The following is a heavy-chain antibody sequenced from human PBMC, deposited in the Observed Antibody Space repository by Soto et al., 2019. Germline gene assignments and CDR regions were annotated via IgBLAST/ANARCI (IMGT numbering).Heavy chain of an antibody. J-gene: IGHJ4*02. CDR1: GESISSSSYY. CDR3: ARQRTTVVTQAYFDH. V-gene: IGHV4-39*01. Sequence: LSLTCIVSGESISSSSYYWGWIRQPPGKGLEWIGSIHYSGRTYYNPSFKSRVTISIDTSKNQFSLKLSSVTATDTAVYYCARQRTTVVTQAYFDHWGQGALVTVSS. CDR2: IHYSGRT. D-gene: IGHD2-21*02.